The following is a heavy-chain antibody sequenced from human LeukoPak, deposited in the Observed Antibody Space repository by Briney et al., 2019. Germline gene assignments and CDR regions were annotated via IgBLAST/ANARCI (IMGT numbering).Heavy chain of an antibody. Sequence: GGSLRLSCAASGFTFDDYAMHWVRQAPGKGLEWVSGISWNRGRIVYADSVKGRFTISRDNAKTSLPLQMNSLRPEDTAFYYCAKGSYYDILTYLDYWGQGTLVTVSS. CDR3: AKGSYYDILTYLDY. CDR1: GFTFDDYA. CDR2: ISWNRGRI. D-gene: IGHD3-9*01. V-gene: IGHV3-9*01. J-gene: IGHJ4*02.